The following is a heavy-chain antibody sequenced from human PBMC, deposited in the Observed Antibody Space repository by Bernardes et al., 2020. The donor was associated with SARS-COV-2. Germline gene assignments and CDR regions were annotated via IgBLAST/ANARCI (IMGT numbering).Heavy chain of an antibody. V-gene: IGHV1-18*01. Sequence: ASMKVSCKASGYTFTSYGISWVRQAPGQGLEWMGWISAYNGNTNYAQKLQGRVTMTTDTSTSTAYMELRSLRSDDTAVYYCARVRLSSPKGRYYYYMDVWGKGTTVTVSS. CDR1: GYTFTSYG. J-gene: IGHJ6*03. CDR2: ISAYNGNT. CDR3: ARVRLSSPKGRYYYYMDV. D-gene: IGHD6-13*01.